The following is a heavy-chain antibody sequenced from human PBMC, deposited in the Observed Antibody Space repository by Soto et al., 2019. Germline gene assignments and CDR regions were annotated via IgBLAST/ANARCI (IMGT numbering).Heavy chain of an antibody. D-gene: IGHD4-17*01. CDR3: ARVVGDYDYYFDY. Sequence: SVPLSLPGTVSCGYILSYYGRWIRQPAGKGLEWIGRIYTSVSTNYNPSLKSRVTMSVDTSKNQFSLKLSSVTAADTALYYCARVVGDYDYYFDYCGQGTLGTGSS. V-gene: IGHV4-4*07. J-gene: IGHJ4*02. CDR2: IYTSVST. CDR1: CGYILSYY.